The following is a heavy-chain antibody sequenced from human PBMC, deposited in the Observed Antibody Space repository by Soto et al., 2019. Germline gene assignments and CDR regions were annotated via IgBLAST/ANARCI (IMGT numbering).Heavy chain of an antibody. CDR1: GGSFSGYY. CDR2: IYYSGST. D-gene: IGHD2-8*01. Sequence: SEALSLTCAVYGGSFSGYYWSWIRQPPGKGLEWIGYIYYSGSTNYSPSLKSRVTISVDTSKNQFSLKLSSVTAADTAVYYCARDSQYCTNGVCSLGDSWGQGTLVTVSS. J-gene: IGHJ5*01. CDR3: ARDSQYCTNGVCSLGDS. V-gene: IGHV4-59*01.